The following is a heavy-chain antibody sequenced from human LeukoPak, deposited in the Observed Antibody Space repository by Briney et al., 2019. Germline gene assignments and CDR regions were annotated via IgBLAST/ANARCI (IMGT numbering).Heavy chain of an antibody. CDR3: AGPLLTYYSDSSCYS. V-gene: IGHV4-39*01. CDR1: CVYIRSSTYY. CDR2: IYYSGRT. D-gene: IGHD3-22*01. J-gene: IGHJ4*02. Sequence: SEPLPLTCTVCCVYIRSSTYYWGGIRQPPGRGVEGFGYIYYSGRTYYNPSLKSRVTISIDTSKNQFSLKLSSVTAADTAVYYCAGPLLTYYSDSSCYSWGQGNLVTVSS.